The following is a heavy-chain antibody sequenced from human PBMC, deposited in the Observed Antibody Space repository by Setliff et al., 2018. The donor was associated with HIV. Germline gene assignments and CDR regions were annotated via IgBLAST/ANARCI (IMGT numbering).Heavy chain of an antibody. J-gene: IGHJ4*02. CDR2: IYPGDFVT. CDR1: GYRFSDNW. Sequence: GESLKISCKGSGYRFSDNWIGWVRQMPGKGLEWIGVIYPGDFVTRYGPSFQGQVFISADRSITTAYLQWDSLKASDTAMYYCTRRRRAPGIEDLEAYWGQGTLVTVSS. CDR3: TRRRRAPGIEDLEAY. D-gene: IGHD1-26*01. V-gene: IGHV5-51*01.